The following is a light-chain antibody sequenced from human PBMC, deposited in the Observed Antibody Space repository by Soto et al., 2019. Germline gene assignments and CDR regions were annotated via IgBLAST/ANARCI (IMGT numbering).Light chain of an antibody. Sequence: EIVLTQSPGTLSLSPGERATLSCRASQSVSYSYLAWYQQKPGQAPRLLIYGPSSRATGIPDRFSGSGSGTDFTLTISRLEPEDFAVYYCQQYGSSPRTFGQGTKVEIK. CDR2: GPS. CDR1: QSVSYSY. CDR3: QQYGSSPRT. V-gene: IGKV3-20*01. J-gene: IGKJ1*01.